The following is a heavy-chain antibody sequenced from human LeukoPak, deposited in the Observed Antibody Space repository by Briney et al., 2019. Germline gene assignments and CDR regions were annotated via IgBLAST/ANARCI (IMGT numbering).Heavy chain of an antibody. D-gene: IGHD3-3*01. V-gene: IGHV4-4*07. Sequence: SETLSLTCTVSGGSISSYYWSWIRQPAGKGLEWIGRIYTSGSANYNASLKSRVTMSVDTSKNQFSLKLSSVTAADTAVYYCARDYDFWSGYYSYWYFDLWGRGTLVTVSS. CDR1: GGSISSYY. J-gene: IGHJ2*01. CDR3: ARDYDFWSGYYSYWYFDL. CDR2: IYTSGSA.